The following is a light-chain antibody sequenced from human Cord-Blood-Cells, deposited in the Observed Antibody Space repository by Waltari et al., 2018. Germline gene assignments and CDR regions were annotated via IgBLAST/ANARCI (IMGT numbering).Light chain of an antibody. V-gene: IGLV2-11*01. CDR3: CPYAGSYTGV. CDR2: SVT. J-gene: IGLJ3*02. CDR1: SSDVGGENY. Sequence: QSVLPQHRSVSGSPGQSVTISCTGTSSDVGGENYVAWYQQRPGKAPKHMIFSVTKPPSWVPDRFAGSKSANPASRTISGLQAEDEADYYSCPYAGSYTGVFGVATKLTVL.